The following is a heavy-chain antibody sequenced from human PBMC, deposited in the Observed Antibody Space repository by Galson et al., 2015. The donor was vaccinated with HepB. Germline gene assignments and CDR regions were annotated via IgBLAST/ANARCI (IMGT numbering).Heavy chain of an antibody. V-gene: IGHV1-2*06. CDR1: GYTFTGYY. J-gene: IGHJ1*01. CDR3: ARSIWYCSGGSCSYFQH. CDR2: INPNSGGT. Sequence: SVKVSCKASGYTFTGYYMHWVRQAPGQGLEWMGRINPNSGGTNYAQKFQGRVTMTRDTSISTAYMELSRLRSDDTAVYYCARSIWYCSGGSCSYFQHWGQGTLVTVSS. D-gene: IGHD2-15*01.